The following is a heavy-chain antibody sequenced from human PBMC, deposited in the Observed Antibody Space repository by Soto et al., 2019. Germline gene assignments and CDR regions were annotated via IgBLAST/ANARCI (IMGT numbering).Heavy chain of an antibody. Sequence: QVQLQESGPGLVKPSETLSLTCTVSGGSISSYYWSWIRQPPGKGLEWIGYISNSGSTNYNSSLTSRVTISVDTSRNQFSLNLSSVTAADTAVYYCARLSRVRGVFDYWGQGALVTVSS. J-gene: IGHJ4*02. CDR2: ISNSGST. CDR3: ARLSRVRGVFDY. D-gene: IGHD3-10*01. CDR1: GGSISSYY. V-gene: IGHV4-59*01.